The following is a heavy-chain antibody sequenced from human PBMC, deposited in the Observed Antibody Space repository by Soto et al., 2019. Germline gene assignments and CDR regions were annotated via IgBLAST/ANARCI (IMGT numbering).Heavy chain of an antibody. D-gene: IGHD3-10*01. CDR3: AEDPQYVLLWFGESTYFQH. Sequence: GGSLRLSCAASGFTFSSYGRHWVRQAPGKGLEWVAVISYDGSNKYYADSVKGRFTISRDNSKNTLYLQMNSLRAEDTAVYYCAEDPQYVLLWFGESTYFQHWGQGTLVTVSS. CDR2: ISYDGSNK. V-gene: IGHV3-30*18. CDR1: GFTFSSYG. J-gene: IGHJ1*01.